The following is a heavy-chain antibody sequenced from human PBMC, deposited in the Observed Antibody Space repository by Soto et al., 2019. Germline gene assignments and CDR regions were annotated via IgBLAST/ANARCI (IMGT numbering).Heavy chain of an antibody. D-gene: IGHD1-7*01. CDR1: GFTFDKYA. J-gene: IGHJ3*02. V-gene: IGHV3-23*01. CDR3: AKDPNGNYVGGFEM. Sequence: EVQLLESGGGLVQPGESLRLSCVASGFTFDKYAMSWVRQTPEKGLELVAGISAAATITHYADSVRDRFTISRDNSRNTQSLHMSNLRADDTAIYYCAKDPNGNYVGGFEMWGQGTTVIVSS. CDR2: ISAAATIT.